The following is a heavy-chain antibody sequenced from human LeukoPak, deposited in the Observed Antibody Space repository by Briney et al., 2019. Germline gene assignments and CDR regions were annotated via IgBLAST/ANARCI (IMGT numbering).Heavy chain of an antibody. Sequence: GGSLRLSCAASGFTFSSYAMSWVRQAPGKGLDWVSAISGSGGSTYDADSVKGRFTISRDNSKNTLYLQMNSLRAEDTAVYYCATDLRGQIVVVPAATVWGYWGQGTLVTVSS. J-gene: IGHJ4*02. CDR3: ATDLRGQIVVVPAATVWGY. CDR2: ISGSGGST. CDR1: GFTFSSYA. D-gene: IGHD2-2*01. V-gene: IGHV3-23*01.